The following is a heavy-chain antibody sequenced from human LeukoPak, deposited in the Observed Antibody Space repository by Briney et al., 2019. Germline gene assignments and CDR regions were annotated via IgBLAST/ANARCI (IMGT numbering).Heavy chain of an antibody. V-gene: IGHV3-20*04. CDR2: INWNGGRI. J-gene: IGHJ4*02. Sequence: PGGSLRLSCAASGFTFSDYGMSWVRQTPGKGLEWVSGINWNGGRIVYADSVKGRITRSRCNGKNSVYLQRNSLSAEDTALYYSARDVGYFDDWGQGTLVTV. CDR3: ARDVGYFDD. CDR1: GFTFSDYG.